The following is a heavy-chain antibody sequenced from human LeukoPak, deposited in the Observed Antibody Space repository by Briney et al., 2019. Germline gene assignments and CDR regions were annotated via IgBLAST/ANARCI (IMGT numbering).Heavy chain of an antibody. Sequence: SETLSLTCTASGGSISSSSYYWGWIRQPPGKGLEWIGSIYYSGSTYYNPSLKSRVTISADTSKNQFSLKLSSVTAADTAVYYCAGSSSSWYQVYWGQGTLVTVSS. CDR3: AGSSSSWYQVY. V-gene: IGHV4-39*01. CDR1: GGSISSSSYY. D-gene: IGHD6-13*01. CDR2: IYYSGST. J-gene: IGHJ4*02.